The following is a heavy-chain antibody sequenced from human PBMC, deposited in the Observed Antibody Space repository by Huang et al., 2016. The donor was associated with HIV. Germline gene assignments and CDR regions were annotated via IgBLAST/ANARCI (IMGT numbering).Heavy chain of an antibody. Sequence: EVQLVESGGGLVQPGGSLRLSCAASGFSISRYWMHWVRHAPGQGCGWVSRSNSDGSSTSYAGSVKGRFTISRDNAKNTLYLQMNSLRAEDTAVYYCARDPRIQSWLNFFDYWGQGTLVSVSS. CDR3: ARDPRIQSWLNFFDY. J-gene: IGHJ4*02. D-gene: IGHD3-22*01. V-gene: IGHV3-74*01. CDR1: GFSISRYW. CDR2: SNSDGSST.